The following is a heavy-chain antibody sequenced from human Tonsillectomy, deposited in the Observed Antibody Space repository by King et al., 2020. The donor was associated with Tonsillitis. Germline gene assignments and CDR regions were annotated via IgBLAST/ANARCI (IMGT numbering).Heavy chain of an antibody. CDR1: GFSFSDYW. Sequence: VQLVESGGALVQPGGSLRLSCEASGFSFSDYWMTWVRQAPGKGLEWVANIRKDGSVIHYVDSVKGRFTIYRDNARNSLYLQMNSLRAEDTAAYHCAMDFSPSDSTPIYFDAFDIWGQGTTVTVS. CDR3: AMDFSPSDSTPIYFDAFDI. D-gene: IGHD2/OR15-2a*01. V-gene: IGHV3-7*04. CDR2: IRKDGSVI. J-gene: IGHJ3*02.